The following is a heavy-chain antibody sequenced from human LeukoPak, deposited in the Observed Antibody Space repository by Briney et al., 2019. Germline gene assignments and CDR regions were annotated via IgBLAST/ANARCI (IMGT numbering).Heavy chain of an antibody. Sequence: GGSLKLSCAASGFTFTTYWMTWLRQAPGKGLEWVANIKGDASDKSYADSVKGRFTISRDNAKNSLYLQMNSLRVEDTAVYYCARDQSSSWYVAWFDPWGQGTLVTVSS. V-gene: IGHV3-7*01. CDR1: GFTFTTYW. CDR3: ARDQSSSWYVAWFDP. J-gene: IGHJ5*02. CDR2: IKGDASDK. D-gene: IGHD6-13*01.